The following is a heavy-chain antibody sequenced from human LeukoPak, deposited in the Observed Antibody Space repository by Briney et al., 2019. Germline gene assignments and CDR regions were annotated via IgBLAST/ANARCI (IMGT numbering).Heavy chain of an antibody. Sequence: SETLSLTCAVSGGAISDHYWNWIRQPPGKGLEWIGYISQSGYTSYKPSLKSRLTIGVDTSTNQVSLKPSSVSAADTAAYYCARVYVDIVATVLDGYKPTDYYFDYWGQGTLVTVSS. V-gene: IGHV4-59*11. CDR2: ISQSGYT. J-gene: IGHJ4*02. CDR1: GGAISDHY. D-gene: IGHD5-12*01. CDR3: ARVYVDIVATVLDGYKPTDYYFDY.